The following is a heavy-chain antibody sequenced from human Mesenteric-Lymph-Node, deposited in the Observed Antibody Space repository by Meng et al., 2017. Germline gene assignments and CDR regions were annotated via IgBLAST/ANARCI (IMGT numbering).Heavy chain of an antibody. J-gene: IGHJ6*02. Sequence: SLKISCAASGFTFSDYGMNWVRQAPGKGLEWVSGISWNSGSIGYADFVKRRFTISSDNANNSLYVQMNSLRAEDTALYYCAKDKGSGSYLTNYYYYGMGVWGQGPTVTVSS. CDR1: GFTFSDYG. CDR2: ISWNSGSI. CDR3: AKDKGSGSYLTNYYYYGMGV. V-gene: IGHV3-9*01. D-gene: IGHD3-10*01.